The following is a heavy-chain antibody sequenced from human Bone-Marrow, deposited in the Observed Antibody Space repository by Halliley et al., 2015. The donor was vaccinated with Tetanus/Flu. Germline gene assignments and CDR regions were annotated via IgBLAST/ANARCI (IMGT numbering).Heavy chain of an antibody. D-gene: IGHD3-10*01. V-gene: IGHV3-30-3*01. CDR2: SYDGSNN. Sequence: SYDGSNNFYADSVKGRFTISRDNSKNTLYLQMDSLRVEDTAVYYCATLAGLNSKSRISDTFDNWGQGTRVTVSS. J-gene: IGHJ4*02. CDR3: ATLAGLNSKSRISDTFDN.